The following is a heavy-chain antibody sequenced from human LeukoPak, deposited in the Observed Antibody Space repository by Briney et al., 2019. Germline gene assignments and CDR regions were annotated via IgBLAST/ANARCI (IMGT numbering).Heavy chain of an antibody. Sequence: SETLSLTCGVSGGSISSGGDSWSWIRQPPGKGLEWIGDIYHSGSTYYNPSLKSRVTISVDRSKNQFSLRLSSVTAADTAVYHCARHSRGYSSSWYYFDHWGQGTLVTVSS. J-gene: IGHJ4*02. V-gene: IGHV4-30-2*01. CDR2: IYHSGST. CDR1: GGSISSGGDS. CDR3: ARHSRGYSSSWYYFDH. D-gene: IGHD6-13*01.